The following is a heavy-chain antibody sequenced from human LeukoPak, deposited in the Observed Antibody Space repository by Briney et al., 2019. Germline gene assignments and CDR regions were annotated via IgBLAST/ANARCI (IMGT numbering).Heavy chain of an antibody. V-gene: IGHV3-30-3*01. CDR3: ARASYQFNYFDY. Sequence: GGSLRLSCAASRFTLSSYAMHWVRQAPGKGLEWVAVISYDGSNKYYADSVKGRFTISRDNSKNTLYLQMNSLRAEDTAVYYCARASYQFNYFDYWGQGTLVTVSS. CDR2: ISYDGSNK. J-gene: IGHJ4*02. CDR1: RFTLSSYA. D-gene: IGHD2-2*01.